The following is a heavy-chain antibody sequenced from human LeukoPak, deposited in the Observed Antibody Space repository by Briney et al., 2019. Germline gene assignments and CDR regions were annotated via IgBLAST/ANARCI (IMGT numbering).Heavy chain of an antibody. V-gene: IGHV3-74*01. CDR3: ARDYPVRYGTDFDY. CDR2: INSDGSST. J-gene: IGHJ4*02. Sequence: GGSLRLSCAASGFTFSDYYMSWIRQAPGKGLVWVSRINSDGSSTSYADSVKGRFTISRDNAKNTLYLQMNSLRAEDTAVYYCARDYPVRYGTDFDYWGQGTLVTVSS. CDR1: GFTFSDYY. D-gene: IGHD1-14*01.